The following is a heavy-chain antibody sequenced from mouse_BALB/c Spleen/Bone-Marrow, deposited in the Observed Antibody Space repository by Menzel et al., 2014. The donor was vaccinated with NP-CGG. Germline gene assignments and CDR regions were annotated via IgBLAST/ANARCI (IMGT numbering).Heavy chain of an antibody. J-gene: IGHJ3*01. CDR1: GFTFSSYA. CDR3: ARPKRGFAY. Sequence: EVQGVESGGGLVKPGGSLKLSCAASGFTFSSYAMSWVRQTPEKRLEWVATISSGGSYTYYPDSVKGRFTISRDNAKNTLYLQMSSLRSEDTAMYYCARPKRGFAYWGQGTLVTVSA. V-gene: IGHV5-9-3*01. CDR2: ISSGGSYT.